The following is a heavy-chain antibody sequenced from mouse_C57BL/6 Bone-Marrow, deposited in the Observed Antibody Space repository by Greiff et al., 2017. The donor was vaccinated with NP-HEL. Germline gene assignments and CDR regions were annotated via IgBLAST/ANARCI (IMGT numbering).Heavy chain of an antibody. V-gene: IGHV14-4*01. Sequence: DVQLQESGAELVRPGASVKLSCTVSGFNIKDDYMHWVKQRPEQGLEWIGWIDPANGDTEYASKFQGKATITADTSSNTAYLQLSSLTSEDTAVYYCTTGGSSPYAMDYWGQGTSVTVSS. CDR3: TTGGSSPYAMDY. CDR2: IDPANGDT. D-gene: IGHD1-1*01. J-gene: IGHJ4*01. CDR1: GFNIKDDY.